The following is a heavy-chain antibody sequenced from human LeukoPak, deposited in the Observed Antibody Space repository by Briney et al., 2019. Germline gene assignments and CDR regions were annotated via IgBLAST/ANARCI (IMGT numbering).Heavy chain of an antibody. J-gene: IGHJ5*02. V-gene: IGHV4-34*01. CDR3: ARRETYSSSSSGKRNWFDP. Sequence: SETLSLTCGVSGGSFSGYYWSWIRQSPGKGLEWIGQINHSGSTNYNPSLKSRVTISVDTSKNQFSLKLSSVTAADTAVYYCARRETYSSSSSGKRNWFDPWGQGTLVTVSS. CDR2: INHSGST. CDR1: GGSFSGYY. D-gene: IGHD6-13*01.